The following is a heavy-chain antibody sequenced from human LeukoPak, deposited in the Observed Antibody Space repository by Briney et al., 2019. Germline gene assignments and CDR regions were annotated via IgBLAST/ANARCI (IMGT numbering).Heavy chain of an antibody. CDR1: GGTFSSYA. Sequence: ASVKVSCKASGGTFSSYAISWVRQAPGQGLEWMGGIIPIFGTADYAQKFQGRVTITTDESTSTAYMELSSLRSEDTAVYYCARGISITIFGVVSYYYYMDVWGKGTTVTVSS. V-gene: IGHV1-69*05. CDR2: IIPIFGTA. D-gene: IGHD3-3*01. CDR3: ARGISITIFGVVSYYYYMDV. J-gene: IGHJ6*03.